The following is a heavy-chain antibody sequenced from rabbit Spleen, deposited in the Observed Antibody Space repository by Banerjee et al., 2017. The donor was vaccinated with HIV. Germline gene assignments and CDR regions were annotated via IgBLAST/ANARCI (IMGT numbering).Heavy chain of an antibody. CDR1: GFSFSSSYY. Sequence: QSLEESGGDLVKPGASLTLTCKASGFSFSSSYYMCWVRQAPGKGLEWIACIYAGSFDSTYYASWAKGRFTISRTSSTTVTLQVTSLTAADTATYFCARGSATMTMVITGYYFNLWGPGTLVTVS. CDR2: IYAGSFDST. CDR3: ARGSATMTMVITGYYFNL. V-gene: IGHV1S40*01. D-gene: IGHD2-1*01. J-gene: IGHJ4*01.